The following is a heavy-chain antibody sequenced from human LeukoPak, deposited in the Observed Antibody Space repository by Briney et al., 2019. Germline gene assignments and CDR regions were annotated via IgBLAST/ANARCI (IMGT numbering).Heavy chain of an antibody. CDR1: GFTFSSYA. D-gene: IGHD6-19*01. V-gene: IGHV3-23*01. J-gene: IGHJ4*02. Sequence: GGSLRLSCAASGFTFSSYAMSWVRQAPGKGLEWVSAISGSGGSTYYADSVKGRFTISRDNAKNSLYLQMNSLRAEDTAVYYCARDLIIAVAGTGMTNWGQGTLVTVSS. CDR2: ISGSGGST. CDR3: ARDLIIAVAGTGMTN.